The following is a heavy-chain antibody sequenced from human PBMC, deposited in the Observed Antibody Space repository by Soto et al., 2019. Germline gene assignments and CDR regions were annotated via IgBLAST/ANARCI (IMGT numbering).Heavy chain of an antibody. CDR2: IYFRGNT. V-gene: IGHV4-39*01. CDR3: ARLEGLATISYYFDF. D-gene: IGHD3-9*01. CDR1: GDSINSDKYY. J-gene: IGHJ4*02. Sequence: QLQLQESGPGLVKPSETLSLTCSVPGDSINSDKYYWGWIRQPPGKGLEWIGSIYFRGNTYYNPSLQTQVTISLDKSKSQFSLKLNSVTAADSAVYFCARLEGLATISYYFDFWGQGALVTVSS.